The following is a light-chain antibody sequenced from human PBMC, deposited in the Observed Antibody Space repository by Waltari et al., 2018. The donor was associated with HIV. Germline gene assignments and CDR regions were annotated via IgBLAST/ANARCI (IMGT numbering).Light chain of an antibody. Sequence: QSALTQPASVSGSPGQSITISCTGSDSGVGRYHLLSWFQQHPRKAPKVVIYEGSRRPSDVSDRFSGSKSGTTASLTISGLQAEDEADYYCYSYAGSGTLVFGTGTRVTVL. J-gene: IGLJ1*01. V-gene: IGLV2-23*01. CDR2: EGS. CDR1: DSGVGRYHL. CDR3: YSYAGSGTLV.